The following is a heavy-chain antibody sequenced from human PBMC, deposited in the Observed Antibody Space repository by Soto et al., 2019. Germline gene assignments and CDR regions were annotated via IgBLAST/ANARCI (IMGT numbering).Heavy chain of an antibody. J-gene: IGHJ6*02. CDR1: GFTFSAYP. CDR2: ISGSGSGDRT. CDR3: AKPLGVYSYYGMDV. Sequence: EVQLLESGGGLVQPGGSLRLSCAASGFTFSAYPMSWVRQAPGKGLEWVSDISGSGSGDRTYYADSVKGRFTISRDNSKNTLYLQMKSLRAEDTAIYYCAKPLGVYSYYGMDVWGQGTTVTVSS. V-gene: IGHV3-23*01.